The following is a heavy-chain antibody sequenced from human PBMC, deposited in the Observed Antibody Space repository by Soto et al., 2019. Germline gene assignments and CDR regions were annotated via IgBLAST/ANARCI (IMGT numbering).Heavy chain of an antibody. V-gene: IGHV3-21*01. D-gene: IGHD3-3*01. CDR3: AREGRGYYDFWSGLYGMDV. Sequence: GGSLRLSCAASGFTFSSYSMNWVRQAPGKGLEWVSSISSSSSYIYYADSVKGRFNISRDNAKNSLYLQMNSLRAEDTAVYYCAREGRGYYDFWSGLYGMDVWGQGTTVTVSS. J-gene: IGHJ6*02. CDR1: GFTFSSYS. CDR2: ISSSSSYI.